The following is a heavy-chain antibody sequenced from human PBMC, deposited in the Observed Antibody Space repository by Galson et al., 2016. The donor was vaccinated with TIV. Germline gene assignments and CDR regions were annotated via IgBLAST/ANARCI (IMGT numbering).Heavy chain of an antibody. Sequence: LSLTCTVSGGSISSYYWSWIRQPPGRGPEWIGYIHYSGTTSYNPSLKSRVTISVDTSKNQISLKLNSLTAADTAVYFCARSFNRNYGDPPGARWGQGTLVTVSS. J-gene: IGHJ4*02. CDR3: ARSFNRNYGDPPGAR. CDR2: IHYSGTT. D-gene: IGHD4-17*01. V-gene: IGHV4-59*01. CDR1: GGSISSYY.